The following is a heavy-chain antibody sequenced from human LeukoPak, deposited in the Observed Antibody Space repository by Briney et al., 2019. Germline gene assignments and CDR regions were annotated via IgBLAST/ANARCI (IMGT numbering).Heavy chain of an antibody. CDR3: AKDQESGVVVVAATVPDY. Sequence: GGSLRLSCAASGFTFSSYGMHWVRQALGKGLEWVTFIRYDGSNKYYADSVKGRFTISRDNSKNTLYLQMNSLRAEDTAVYYCAKDQESGVVVVAATVPDYWGQGTLVTVSS. CDR2: IRYDGSNK. J-gene: IGHJ4*02. CDR1: GFTFSSYG. D-gene: IGHD2-15*01. V-gene: IGHV3-30*02.